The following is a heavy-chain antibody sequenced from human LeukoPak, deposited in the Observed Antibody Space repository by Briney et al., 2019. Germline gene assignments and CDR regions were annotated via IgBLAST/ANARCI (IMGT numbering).Heavy chain of an antibody. Sequence: RSSETLSLTCTVSGGSMSPYHWGWIRQPPGKGLEWTGYIYYSGSTNYNPSLNSRVTISVDTSKIQFSLRLSSVTAADTAIYYCARAVSGRFDYWGQGTLVTVSS. CDR1: GGSMSPYH. CDR3: ARAVSGRFDY. D-gene: IGHD6-19*01. J-gene: IGHJ4*02. V-gene: IGHV4-59*08. CDR2: IYYSGST.